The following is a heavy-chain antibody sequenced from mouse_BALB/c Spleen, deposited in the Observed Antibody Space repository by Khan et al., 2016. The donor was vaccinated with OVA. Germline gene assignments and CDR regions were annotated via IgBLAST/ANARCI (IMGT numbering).Heavy chain of an antibody. J-gene: IGHJ4*01. CDR2: ISYSGST. D-gene: IGHD2-3*01. CDR1: GYSITSDYA. CDR3: ARDGSRYNYAMDY. Sequence: EVQLQESGPGLVKPSQSLSLTRTVTGYSITSDYAWNWIRQFPGNKLEWMGYISYSGSTNYNPALKSRISITRDTSKNQFFLQLNSVTTEDTATYYCARDGSRYNYAMDYWGQGTSVPVSS. V-gene: IGHV3-2*02.